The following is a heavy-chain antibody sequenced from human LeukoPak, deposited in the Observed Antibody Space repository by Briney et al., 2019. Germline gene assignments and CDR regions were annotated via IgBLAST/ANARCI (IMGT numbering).Heavy chain of an antibody. J-gene: IGHJ1*01. CDR3: ARGRQVGSGYYFQH. D-gene: IGHD3-22*01. V-gene: IGHV4-59*01. CDR2: IYYSGST. Sequence: SETLSLTCTVSGDSISSYYWSWIRQPPGKGLEWIGYIYYSGSTNYNPSLKSRVTISVDTSKNQFSLKLSSVTAADTAVYYCARGRQVGSGYYFQHWGQGTLVTVSS. CDR1: GDSISSYY.